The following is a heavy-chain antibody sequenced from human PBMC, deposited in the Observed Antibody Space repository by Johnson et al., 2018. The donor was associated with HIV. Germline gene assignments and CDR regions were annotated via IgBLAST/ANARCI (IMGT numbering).Heavy chain of an antibody. Sequence: VQLVESGGGVVQPGRSLRLSCAASGFTFSSYAMHWVRQAPGKGLEWVGRIKSKTDGGTTDYAAPVKGRFTISRDDSKNTLYLQMNSLKTEDTAVYYCTTPSGSYVSSYDAFDIWGQGTMVTVSS. CDR1: GFTFSSYA. J-gene: IGHJ3*02. D-gene: IGHD1-26*01. CDR2: IKSKTDGGTT. CDR3: TTPSGSYVSSYDAFDI. V-gene: IGHV3-15*01.